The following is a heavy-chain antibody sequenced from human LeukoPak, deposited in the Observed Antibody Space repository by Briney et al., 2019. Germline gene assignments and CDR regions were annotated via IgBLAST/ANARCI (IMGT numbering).Heavy chain of an antibody. CDR1: GFTFSSYA. J-gene: IGHJ4*02. V-gene: IGHV3-23*01. D-gene: IGHD3-3*01. CDR3: AKVDGITIFEVFDY. CDR2: ISGNGGST. Sequence: GGSLRLSCAASGFTFSSYAMSWVRQAPGKGLEWVSAISGNGGSTYYAESLKGRFTISRDNSKNMLYLQMISLRADDTAVYFCAKVDGITIFEVFDYWGQGTLVTVSS.